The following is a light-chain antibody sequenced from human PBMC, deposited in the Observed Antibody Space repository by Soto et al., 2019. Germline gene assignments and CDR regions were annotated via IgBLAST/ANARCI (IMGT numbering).Light chain of an antibody. CDR1: SSDVGNYNL. J-gene: IGLJ2*01. CDR2: EGS. Sequence: QSALTQPASVSGSPGQSITISCTGTSSDVGNYNLVSWYQQFPGKAPKLIIYEGSRRPSGVSNRFSGPKSGNTASLTISGLQAEDEADYYCCSYAGSFTFDVFGGGTKVTVL. CDR3: CSYAGSFTFDV. V-gene: IGLV2-23*03.